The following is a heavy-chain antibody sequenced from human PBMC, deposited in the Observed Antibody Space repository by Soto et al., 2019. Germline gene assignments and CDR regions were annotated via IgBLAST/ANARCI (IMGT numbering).Heavy chain of an antibody. J-gene: IGHJ6*02. CDR3: ARYRSGIAPHVYYGMDV. V-gene: IGHV5-51*01. D-gene: IGHD2-15*01. Sequence: GESLKLSCKGSGYSFTSYWIGWVRQMPGKGLEWMGIIYPGDSDTRYSPSFQGQVTISADKSISTAYLQWSSLKASDTAMYYCARYRSGIAPHVYYGMDVWGQGTMVTVSS. CDR2: IYPGDSDT. CDR1: GYSFTSYW.